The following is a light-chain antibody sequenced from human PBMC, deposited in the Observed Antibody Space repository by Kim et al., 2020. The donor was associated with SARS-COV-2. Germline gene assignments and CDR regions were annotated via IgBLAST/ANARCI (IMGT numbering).Light chain of an antibody. CDR2: EAN. Sequence: KTVSLSCTGSGGSIGSNYVQWYRQRPGSAPTILIYEANQRPSGVPDRISGSVDSSSNSASLTISGLKPEDEADYYCQSYDSNNHVIFGGGTQLTVL. V-gene: IGLV6-57*02. CDR1: GGSIGSNY. CDR3: QSYDSNNHVI. J-gene: IGLJ2*01.